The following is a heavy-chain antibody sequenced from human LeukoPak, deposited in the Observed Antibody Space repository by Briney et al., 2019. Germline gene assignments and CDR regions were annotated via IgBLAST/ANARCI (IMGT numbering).Heavy chain of an antibody. V-gene: IGHV3-53*01. CDR2: IYSGGST. Sequence: GGSLRLSCAASGFTVSSNYMSWVRQAPGKGLEWVAIIYSGGSTYYADSVKGRFTISRDNSKNTLYLQMNSLRAEDTAVYYCAKGSRGAFDIWGQGTMVTVSS. D-gene: IGHD6-13*01. J-gene: IGHJ3*02. CDR3: AKGSRGAFDI. CDR1: GFTVSSNY.